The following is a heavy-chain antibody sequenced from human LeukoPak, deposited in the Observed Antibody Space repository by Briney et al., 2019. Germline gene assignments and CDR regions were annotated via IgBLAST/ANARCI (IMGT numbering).Heavy chain of an antibody. V-gene: IGHV3-30*04. D-gene: IGHD3-16*01. J-gene: IGHJ4*02. Sequence: GGSLRLSCAAPGFTFSSYPMHWVRQAPGQGLEWVALTLHDGDNNYYADSVRGRFTVSRDNSKNTLYLQMNGLRAEDTAVYYCARGDLPTTHYWGQGTLVTVSS. CDR2: TLHDGDNN. CDR1: GFTFSSYP. CDR3: ARGDLPTTHY.